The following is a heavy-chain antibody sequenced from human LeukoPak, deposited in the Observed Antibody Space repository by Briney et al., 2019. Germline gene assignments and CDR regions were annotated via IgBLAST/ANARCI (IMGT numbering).Heavy chain of an antibody. Sequence: SETLSLTCAVYGGSFSGYYWSWLRQPPGKGLEWIGEINHGGSTNYNPSLKSRVTISVDTSKNQFSLKLSSVTAADTAVYYCARAPLYSSGWYRVPPPNNWFDPWGQGTLVTVSS. V-gene: IGHV4-34*01. D-gene: IGHD6-19*01. CDR1: GGSFSGYY. CDR2: INHGGST. CDR3: ARAPLYSSGWYRVPPPNNWFDP. J-gene: IGHJ5*02.